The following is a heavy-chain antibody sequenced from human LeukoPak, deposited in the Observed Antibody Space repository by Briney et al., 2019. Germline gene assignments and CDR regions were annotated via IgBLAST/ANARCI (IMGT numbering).Heavy chain of an antibody. CDR1: GFTFSSYA. J-gene: IGHJ5*02. V-gene: IGHV3-23*01. CDR3: AREANYDFWSPTEGFDP. D-gene: IGHD3-3*01. CDR2: ISGSGDST. Sequence: GGSLRLSCAASGFTFSSYAVSWVRQAPGKGLEWVSTISGSGDSTHYADSVKGRFTISRDISENTLYLQMNSLRSDDTAVYYCAREANYDFWSPTEGFDPWGQGTLVTVSS.